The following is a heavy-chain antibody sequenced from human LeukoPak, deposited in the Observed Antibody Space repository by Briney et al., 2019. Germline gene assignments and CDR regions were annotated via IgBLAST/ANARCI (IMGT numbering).Heavy chain of an antibody. CDR2: IYYSGST. Sequence: SETLSLTCTVSGGSISSYYWSWIRQPPGKGLEWIGYIYYSGSTNYNPSLKSRVTMSIDTSKNQFSLKLNSVTAADTAVYYCAREYGDFDYWGQGTLVTVSS. CDR1: GGSISSYY. CDR3: AREYGDFDY. D-gene: IGHD4-17*01. V-gene: IGHV4-59*12. J-gene: IGHJ4*02.